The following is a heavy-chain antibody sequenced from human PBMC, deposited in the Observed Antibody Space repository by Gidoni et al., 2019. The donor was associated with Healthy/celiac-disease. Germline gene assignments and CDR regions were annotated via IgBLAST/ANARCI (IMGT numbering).Heavy chain of an antibody. Sequence: QLQLQESGPGLVKPSETLSLTCTVSGGSISSSSYYWGWIRQPPGKGLEWIGSIYYSGSTYYNPSLKSRVTISVDTSKNQFSLKLSSVTAADTAVYYCAGHKAGFSSSVGMDVWGQGTTVTVSS. J-gene: IGHJ6*02. CDR3: AGHKAGFSSSVGMDV. D-gene: IGHD6-6*01. CDR1: GGSISSSSYY. V-gene: IGHV4-39*01. CDR2: IYYSGST.